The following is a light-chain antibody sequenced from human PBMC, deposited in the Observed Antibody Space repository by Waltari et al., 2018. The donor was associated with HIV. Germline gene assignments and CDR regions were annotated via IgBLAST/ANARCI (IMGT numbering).Light chain of an antibody. Sequence: QSVLTQPPSASGTPGQRVVISCSGSDSNIGSNTIKWFQQLPGSAPKVLVYSDDLRPSGVPDLFSGSKSGTSAYLAISGVQSEDEADYYCAAWDDSLNAYVFGSGTKVTVL. V-gene: IGLV1-44*01. CDR2: SDD. J-gene: IGLJ1*01. CDR3: AAWDDSLNAYV. CDR1: DSNIGSNT.